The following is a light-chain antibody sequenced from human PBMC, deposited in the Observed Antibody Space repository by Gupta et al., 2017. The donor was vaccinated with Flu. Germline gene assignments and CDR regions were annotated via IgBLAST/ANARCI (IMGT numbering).Light chain of an antibody. V-gene: IGKV3-20*01. Sequence: IVLTQSPGTLSLSPGERATLSCRASQSVSSSYLAWYQQKPGQAPRLLIYGASSRATGIPDRFSGSGSGTDFTLTISRLEPEDLAVYYCQQYATFGQGTKLEIK. CDR1: QSVSSSY. CDR2: GAS. J-gene: IGKJ2*01. CDR3: QQYAT.